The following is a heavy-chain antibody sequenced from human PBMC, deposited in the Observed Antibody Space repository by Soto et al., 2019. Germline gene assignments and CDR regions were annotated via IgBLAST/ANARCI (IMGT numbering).Heavy chain of an antibody. CDR3: ARTGDIVVVTAALNWFDP. V-gene: IGHV1-18*01. D-gene: IGHD2-2*01. J-gene: IGHJ5*02. CDR2: ISAYNGNT. CDR1: GYTFTSYG. Sequence: ASVKVSCKASGYTFTSYGISWVRQAPGQGLEWMGWISAYNGNTNYAQKLQGRVTMTTDTSTSTAYMELRSLRSDDTAVYYCARTGDIVVVTAALNWFDPWGQGTLVTVSS.